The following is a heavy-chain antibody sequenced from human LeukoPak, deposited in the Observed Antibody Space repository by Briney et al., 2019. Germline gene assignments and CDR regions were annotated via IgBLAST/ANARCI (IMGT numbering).Heavy chain of an antibody. CDR1: GYTFTDYY. CDR3: AREDFDWLFIDY. D-gene: IGHD3-9*01. V-gene: IGHV1-2*06. CDR2: INPNSGGT. J-gene: IGHJ4*02. Sequence: ASVKVSCKASGYTFTDYYMHWVRQAPGQGLEWTGRINPNSGGTNYAQKFQGRVTMTRDTSISTAYMELSRLRSDDTAVYYCAREDFDWLFIDYWGQGTLVTVSS.